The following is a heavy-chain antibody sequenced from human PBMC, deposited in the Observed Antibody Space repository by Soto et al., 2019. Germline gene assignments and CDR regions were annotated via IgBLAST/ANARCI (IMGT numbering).Heavy chain of an antibody. D-gene: IGHD3-10*01. CDR2: INYDGSNK. CDR3: ARAEYSGAGSPFWFFNV. J-gene: IGHJ2*01. V-gene: IGHV3-33*01. CDR1: GFSFSGFD. Sequence: QVLLVESGGGVVQPGGSLRLSCAASGFSFSGFDFHWVRQAPGKGLEWVAVINYDGSNKYFEDSVKGRFTISRDNSKNTLFLEMNSLRAEDTAVYFCARAEYSGAGSPFWFFNVWGRGTLVTVSP.